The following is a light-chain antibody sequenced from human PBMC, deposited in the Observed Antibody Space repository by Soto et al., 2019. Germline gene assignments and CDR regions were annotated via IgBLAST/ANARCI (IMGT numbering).Light chain of an antibody. V-gene: IGKV1-39*01. CDR2: AAS. CDR3: QQSYSTLGT. J-gene: IGKJ1*01. CDR1: QSISSY. Sequence: DIQMTQSPSSLSASVGDRVTITCRASQSISSYLNWYQQKPWKAPKLLIYAASSLQSGVPSRFSGNGSGTDFTLTISSLQPEDFATYYCQQSYSTLGTCGQVTKVEIK.